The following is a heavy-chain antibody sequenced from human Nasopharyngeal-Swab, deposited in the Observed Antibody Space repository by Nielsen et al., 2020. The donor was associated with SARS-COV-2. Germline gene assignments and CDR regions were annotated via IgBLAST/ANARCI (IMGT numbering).Heavy chain of an antibody. Sequence: ASVKVSYKASGYTFTGYYMHWVRQAPGQGLEWMGRINPNSGGTNYAQKFQGRVTMTTDTSTSTAYMELRSLRSDDTAVYYCARGDCTGGVCRAYYYYGMDVWGQGTTVTVSS. CDR2: INPNSGGT. D-gene: IGHD2-8*02. CDR3: ARGDCTGGVCRAYYYYGMDV. J-gene: IGHJ6*02. V-gene: IGHV1-2*06. CDR1: GYTFTGYY.